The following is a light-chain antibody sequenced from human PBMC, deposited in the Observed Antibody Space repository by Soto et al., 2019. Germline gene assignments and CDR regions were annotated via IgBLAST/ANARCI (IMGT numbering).Light chain of an antibody. CDR2: YAS. V-gene: IGKV3-15*01. Sequence: EIVMTQSPATLSLSPGERAALSCRASQSINSELAWYHQKPGQPPRLLIYYASTRGTGGPVRFTGCESGSEFTLSSSGLQSVDVEVYYWQRGQNWPLTFGQGTRLEI. CDR1: QSINSE. J-gene: IGKJ2*01. CDR3: QRGQNWPLT.